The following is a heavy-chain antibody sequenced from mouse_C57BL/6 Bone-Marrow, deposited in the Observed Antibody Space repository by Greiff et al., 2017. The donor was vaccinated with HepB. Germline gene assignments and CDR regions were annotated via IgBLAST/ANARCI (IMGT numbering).Heavy chain of an antibody. V-gene: IGHV1-59*01. Sequence: QVQLQQPGAELVRPGTSVKLSCKASGYTFTSYWMHWVKQRPGQGLEWIGVIDPSDSYTNYNQKFKGKATLTVDTSSSTAYMQLSSLTSEDSAVYYCARRTSYDYDFYYYAMDYWGQGTSVTVSS. D-gene: IGHD2-4*01. CDR1: GYTFTSYW. CDR3: ARRTSYDYDFYYYAMDY. CDR2: IDPSDSYT. J-gene: IGHJ4*01.